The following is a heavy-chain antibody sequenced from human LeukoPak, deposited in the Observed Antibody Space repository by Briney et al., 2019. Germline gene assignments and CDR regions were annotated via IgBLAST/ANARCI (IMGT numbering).Heavy chain of an antibody. J-gene: IGHJ5*01. CDR1: GFSFRSYG. D-gene: IGHD5-24*01. CDR3: AKGESITSAWFDS. Sequence: GRSLRLSCAASGFSFRSYGMHWVRQAPGKGLEWVAVISSDEINEYYADSVKGRFTISRDNSKSTLYLQINSLRGEDTAVYYCAKGESITSAWFDSWGQGTLVTVSS. CDR2: ISSDEINE. V-gene: IGHV3-30*18.